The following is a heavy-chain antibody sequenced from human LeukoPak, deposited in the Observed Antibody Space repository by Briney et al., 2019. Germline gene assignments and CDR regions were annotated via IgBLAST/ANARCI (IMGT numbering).Heavy chain of an antibody. Sequence: PSETLSLTCTVSGGPLSSNTYYWGWIRQPPGKGLEWIGSISHSGSAYYNPSLKSRVSISVDTSMTQMSLKQSSVTASDTAVYYCASPPSYYYETSGYSHDAFDLWGQGTMITVSS. D-gene: IGHD3-22*01. J-gene: IGHJ3*01. CDR2: ISHSGSA. V-gene: IGHV4-39*01. CDR3: ASPPSYYYETSGYSHDAFDL. CDR1: GGPLSSNTYY.